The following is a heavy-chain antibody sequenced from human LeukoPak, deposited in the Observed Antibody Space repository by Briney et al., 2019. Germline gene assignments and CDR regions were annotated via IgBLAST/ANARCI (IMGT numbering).Heavy chain of an antibody. CDR3: ARPFIDTPSHGALDY. CDR1: GYTCTDYY. J-gene: IGHJ4*02. D-gene: IGHD1-26*01. CDR2: INPDSGGT. V-gene: IGHV1-2*02. Sequence: ASVKVSCRASGYTCTDYYMPWVRQAPGQGLEWMGWINPDSGGTNYAQNFQGRVTMTRDTSISTAYMELSRLRSDDTAVYYCARPFIDTPSHGALDYWGQATMVTVSS.